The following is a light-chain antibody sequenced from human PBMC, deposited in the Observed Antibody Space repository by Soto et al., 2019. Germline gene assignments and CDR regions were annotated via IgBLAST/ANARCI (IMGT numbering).Light chain of an antibody. J-gene: IGLJ2*01. CDR1: SSDVGGYNY. V-gene: IGLV2-14*01. Sequence: QSALTQPASVSWSPGQSITISCTGTSSDVGGYNYVSWYQQHPGKAPKLMIYDVSNRPSGVSNRFSGSKSGNTASLTISGLPAEDEADYYCSSYTSSSSPVVFGGGTKLTVL. CDR2: DVS. CDR3: SSYTSSSSPVV.